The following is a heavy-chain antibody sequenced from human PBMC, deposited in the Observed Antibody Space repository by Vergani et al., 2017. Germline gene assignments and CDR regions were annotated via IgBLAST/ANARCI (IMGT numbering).Heavy chain of an antibody. CDR1: GASVISRSLN. Sequence: QLQLQESGPGLVKPSQTLSLTCTVSGASVISRSLNWGWVRQPAGKGLEWIGHIDVTGNTNYSPSLKSRLTMSIDTSKNHFSLNLSSVPAADTALYYCTRVLHTSYILGAFDVWGHGTEVTVSS. D-gene: IGHD2-15*01. CDR2: IDVTGNT. V-gene: IGHV4-61*02. J-gene: IGHJ3*01. CDR3: TRVLHTSYILGAFDV.